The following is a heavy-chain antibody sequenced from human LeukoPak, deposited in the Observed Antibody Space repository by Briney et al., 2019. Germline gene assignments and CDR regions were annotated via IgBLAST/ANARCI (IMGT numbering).Heavy chain of an antibody. J-gene: IGHJ4*02. Sequence: SETLSLTCAVSGYSISSGYYWGWIRQPPGKGLEWIGSIHHSGSTYYNPSLKSRVTISVDTSKNQFSLKLSSVTATDAAIYYCERERSSSSDYWGQGTLVTVSS. CDR3: ERERSSSSDY. V-gene: IGHV4-38-2*02. CDR1: GYSISSGYY. CDR2: IHHSGST. D-gene: IGHD6-6*01.